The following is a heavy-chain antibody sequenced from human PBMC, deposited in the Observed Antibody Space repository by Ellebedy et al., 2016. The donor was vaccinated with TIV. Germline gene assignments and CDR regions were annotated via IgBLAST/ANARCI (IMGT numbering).Heavy chain of an antibody. Sequence: PGGSLTLSCAAYGFTFSTYSMNWVRQAQGRGLEWVASISSSSSHIYYTDSVKGRFAISRDNAKNALFLQMNSLRAEDTAVYYCARRSYDIVTVYPLAQYYFDYWGQGTLVTVSS. CDR2: ISSSSSHI. CDR3: ARRSYDIVTVYPLAQYYFDY. D-gene: IGHD3-9*01. V-gene: IGHV3-21*06. J-gene: IGHJ4*02. CDR1: GFTFSTYS.